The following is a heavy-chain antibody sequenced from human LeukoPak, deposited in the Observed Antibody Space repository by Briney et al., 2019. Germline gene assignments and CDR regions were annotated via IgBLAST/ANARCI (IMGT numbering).Heavy chain of an antibody. V-gene: IGHV3-21*01. CDR3: AREDSSSWRDAFDI. J-gene: IGHJ3*02. CDR1: GFTFSSYS. D-gene: IGHD6-13*01. CDR2: ISSSSSYI. Sequence: GGSLRLSCAASGFTFSSYSMNWVRQAPGKGLEWVSSISSSSSYIYYADSVKGRFTISRDNAKNSLYLQMNSLRAEDTAVYYCAREDSSSWRDAFDIWGQGTMVTVSS.